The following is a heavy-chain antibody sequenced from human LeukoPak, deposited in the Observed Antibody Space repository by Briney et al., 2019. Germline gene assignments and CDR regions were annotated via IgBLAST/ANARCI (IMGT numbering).Heavy chain of an antibody. D-gene: IGHD4-17*01. CDR1: GYTFTGYY. V-gene: IGHV1-2*02. CDR2: INPNSGDT. Sequence: ASVKVSCKASGYTFTGYYMHWVRQAPGQGLEWMGWINPNSGDTNYAQKFQGRVTMTRDTSITTAYMELSRLRSDDTAVYYCATDPLVVATNPSTVTTSIDYWGQGTLVTVSS. CDR3: ATDPLVVATNPSTVTTSIDY. J-gene: IGHJ4*02.